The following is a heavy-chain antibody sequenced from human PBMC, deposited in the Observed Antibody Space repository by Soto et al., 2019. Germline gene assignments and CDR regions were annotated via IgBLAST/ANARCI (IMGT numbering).Heavy chain of an antibody. D-gene: IGHD2-8*01. V-gene: IGHV3-66*01. CDR2: IYSGGTT. Sequence: PGGSLRLSCAASGFTVSSNYMSWVRQAPGKGLEWVSVIYSGGTTYFADSVKGRFTISRDNSKNTLYLQMNRLRAEDTAAYYCARDFSGYCTNCICLYYFDNWGQGTMVTVSS. CDR3: ARDFSGYCTNCICLYYFDN. CDR1: GFTVSSNY. J-gene: IGHJ4*02.